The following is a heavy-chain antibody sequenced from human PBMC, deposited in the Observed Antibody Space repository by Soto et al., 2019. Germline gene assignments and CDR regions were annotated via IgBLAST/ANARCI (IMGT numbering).Heavy chain of an antibody. CDR2: IPSRGRP. D-gene: IGHD5-12*01. CDR3: ARDTYSGYDFGL. V-gene: IGHV4-30-4*01. J-gene: IGHJ5*02. CDR1: GASVAGGSYH. Sequence: TLSLTCSVSGASVAGGSYHWSWVRQPPGKGLEWIGYIPSRGRPFYNPSLTSRGTISADTSKNQLSLQLTSVTAADTAVYYCARDTYSGYDFGLWGQGTLVTVSS.